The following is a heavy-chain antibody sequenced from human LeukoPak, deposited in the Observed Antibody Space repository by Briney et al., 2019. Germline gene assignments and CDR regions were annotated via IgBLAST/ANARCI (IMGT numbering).Heavy chain of an antibody. CDR1: GGSISSYY. D-gene: IGHD3-10*01. Sequence: SETLSLTCTVSGGSISSYYWSWIRQPAGKGLEWIGRIYTSGSTNYNPSLKSRVTMSVDTSKNQFSLKLSSVTAADTAVYYCARLRVVRGVIDPDFDYWGQGTLVTVSS. CDR3: ARLRVVRGVIDPDFDY. CDR2: IYTSGST. V-gene: IGHV4-4*07. J-gene: IGHJ4*02.